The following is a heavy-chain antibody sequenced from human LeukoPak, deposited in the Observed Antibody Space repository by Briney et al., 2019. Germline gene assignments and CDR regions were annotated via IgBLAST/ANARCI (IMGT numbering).Heavy chain of an antibody. J-gene: IGHJ6*03. Sequence: PSETLPLTCPGYRGSLSGYYWSWIRQPPGKELEGIGYIYYSGSTNYNPSLKSRVTISVDTSKNQFSLKLSSVTAADTAVYYCARVGGSYGEYYYYYYMDVWGKGTTVTISS. CDR1: RGSLSGYY. CDR3: ARVGGSYGEYYYYYYMDV. CDR2: IYYSGST. V-gene: IGHV4-59*01. D-gene: IGHD1-26*01.